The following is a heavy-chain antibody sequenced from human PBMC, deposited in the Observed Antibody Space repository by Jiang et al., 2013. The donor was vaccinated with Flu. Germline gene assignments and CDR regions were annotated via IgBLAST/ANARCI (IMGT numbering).Heavy chain of an antibody. V-gene: IGHV4-59*08. J-gene: IGHJ4*02. D-gene: IGHD3-22*01. Sequence: ISSYYWSWIRQPPGKGLEWIGYIYYSGSANYNPSLKSRVTISVDTSKNQFSLKLSSVTAADTAVYYCAGTYYYDSSGISFDYWGQGTLVTVSS. CDR2: IYYSGSA. CDR1: ISSYY. CDR3: AGTYYYDSSGISFDY.